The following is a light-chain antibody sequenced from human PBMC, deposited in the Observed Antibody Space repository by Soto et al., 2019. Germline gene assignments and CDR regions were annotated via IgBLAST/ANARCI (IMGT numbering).Light chain of an antibody. CDR3: QQYDISPWT. J-gene: IGKJ1*01. Sequence: EIVLTQSPGTLSLSPGERATLSCRASQSVSSSYLARYQQKPVQAPRLLIYGASSRATGIPDRFSGSGSGTDFTLTTNRLEPEDFAVYYCQQYDISPWTFGQGTKVEIK. CDR2: GAS. CDR1: QSVSSSY. V-gene: IGKV3-20*01.